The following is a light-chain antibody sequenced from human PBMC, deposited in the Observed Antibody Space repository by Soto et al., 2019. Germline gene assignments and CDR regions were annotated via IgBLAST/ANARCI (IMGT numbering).Light chain of an antibody. V-gene: IGKV3-11*01. CDR2: DAY. CDR3: QQRHMWPIT. CDR1: QSFRGL. Sequence: EVVLTQPPVTLSLSPGERATLSCRASQSFRGLLAWYQQKPGQAPRFLIYDAYNRATGIPPRFSGSGSGTDFTLTISSLEPEDSAVYYCQQRHMWPITFGQGTRLEIK. J-gene: IGKJ5*01.